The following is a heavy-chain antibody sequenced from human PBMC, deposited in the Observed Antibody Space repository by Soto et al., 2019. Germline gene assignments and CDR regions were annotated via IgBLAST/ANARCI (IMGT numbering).Heavy chain of an antibody. V-gene: IGHV4-39*01. Sequence: PSETLSLTCTVSGGSISSSSYYWGWIRQPPGKGLEWIGSIYYSGSTYYNPSLKSRVTISVDTSKNQFSLKLSSVTAAGTAEYNCASELRFVSSSWYTPDYYYYGMDVWGQGTTVTVSS. CDR1: GGSISSSSYY. CDR2: IYYSGST. CDR3: ASELRFVSSSWYTPDYYYYGMDV. J-gene: IGHJ6*02. D-gene: IGHD6-13*01.